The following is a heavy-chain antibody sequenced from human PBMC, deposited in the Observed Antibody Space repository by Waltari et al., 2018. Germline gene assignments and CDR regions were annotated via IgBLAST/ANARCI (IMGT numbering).Heavy chain of an antibody. CDR3: VKGGYIISDY. CDR1: GFTFHSVS. CDR2: IASGSDYI. J-gene: IGHJ4*02. V-gene: IGHV3-21*02. Sequence: EVQLVESGGGLVKPGGSLTLSCEASGFTFHSVSMTWVRQAPGNGLEWLSTIASGSDYIFYAVSVRGRFTISRDNARSTVNLRMNSLRTEDTAVYYCVKGGYIISDYWGQGIQVIVSS. D-gene: IGHD3-22*01.